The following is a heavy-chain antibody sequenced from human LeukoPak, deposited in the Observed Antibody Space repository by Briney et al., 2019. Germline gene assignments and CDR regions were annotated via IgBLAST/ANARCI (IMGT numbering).Heavy chain of an antibody. J-gene: IGHJ5*02. CDR1: GYTFTSYG. V-gene: IGHV1-18*01. Sequence: ASVKVSCKASGYTFTSYGINWVRQAPGQGLEWMGWISAYNGNTIYAQKLQGRVAMTTDTSTSTAYMELSSLRSEDTAVYYCARDNYAGANWFDPWGQGTLVTVSS. D-gene: IGHD1-7*01. CDR3: ARDNYAGANWFDP. CDR2: ISAYNGNT.